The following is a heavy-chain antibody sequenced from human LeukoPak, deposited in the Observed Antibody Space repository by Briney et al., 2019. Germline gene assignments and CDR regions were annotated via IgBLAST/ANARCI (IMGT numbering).Heavy chain of an antibody. CDR3: ASVTCTSFDDFDH. CDR1: GYTFTAYF. Sequence: ASVKVSCKASGYTFTAYFIHWVRQAPGQGLEWMGWIKPDSGAINYAQKFQGRVTMTRDTSISTAYMELRSLRSDDTAVYYCASVTCTSFDDFDHWGQGTLVTVSS. D-gene: IGHD2-2*01. J-gene: IGHJ4*02. CDR2: IKPDSGAI. V-gene: IGHV1-2*02.